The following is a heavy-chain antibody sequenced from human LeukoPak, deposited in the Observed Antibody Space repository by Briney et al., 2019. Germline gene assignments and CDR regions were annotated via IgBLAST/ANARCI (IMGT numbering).Heavy chain of an antibody. CDR1: GFSFSDYY. CDR2: ISSTGGTI. V-gene: IGHV3-11*01. D-gene: IGHD3-22*01. Sequence: GGSLRLSCAASGFSFSDYYMSWLRQAPGKGLEWVSYISSTGGTIYYADSVKGRFTISRDNSRNSLYLQMNSLRAEHTAVYYCARGIPDSSGLYYFDYWGQGTLVTVSS. CDR3: ARGIPDSSGLYYFDY. J-gene: IGHJ4*02.